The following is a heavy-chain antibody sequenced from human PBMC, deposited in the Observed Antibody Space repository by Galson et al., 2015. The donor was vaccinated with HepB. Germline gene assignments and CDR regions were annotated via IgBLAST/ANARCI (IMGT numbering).Heavy chain of an antibody. V-gene: IGHV3-23*01. CDR1: GFSFTSYA. CDR3: AKGAYYSSYALYGMDV. J-gene: IGHJ6*02. Sequence: SLRLSCAASGFSFTSYAMTWVRQAPGKGLEWVSGITGSGDKTYHADSVKGRFTISRDSSKNTVSLQLNTLRAEDTAVYYCAKGAYYSSYALYGMDVWGQGTTVTVSS. D-gene: IGHD6-6*01. CDR2: ITGSGDKT.